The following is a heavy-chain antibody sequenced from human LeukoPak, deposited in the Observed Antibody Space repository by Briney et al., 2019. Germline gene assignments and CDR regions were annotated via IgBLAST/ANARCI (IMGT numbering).Heavy chain of an antibody. CDR1: GFTFSSYA. D-gene: IGHD6-19*01. V-gene: IGHV3-30*04. CDR3: AREGQWLALYYYYYGMDV. CDR2: ISYDGSNK. J-gene: IGHJ6*02. Sequence: GGSLRPSCAASGFTFSSYAMHWVRQAPGKGLEWVAVISYDGSNKYYADSVKGRFTISRDNSKNTLYLQMNSLRAEDTAVYYCAREGQWLALYYYYYGMDVWGQGTTVTVSS.